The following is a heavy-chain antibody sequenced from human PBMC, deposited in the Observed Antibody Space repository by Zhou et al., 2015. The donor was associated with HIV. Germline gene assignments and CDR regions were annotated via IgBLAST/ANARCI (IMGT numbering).Heavy chain of an antibody. CDR2: INPNSGGT. V-gene: IGHV1-2*02. CDR1: GYTFTGYY. Sequence: QVQLVQSGAEVKKPGASVKVSCKASGYTFTGYYMHWVRQAPGQGLEWMGWINPNSGGTNYAQKFQGRVTMTRDTSISTAYMELSRLRSDDTAVYYCARRSLELTRAVNTHYGMDVWGQGTTVTVSS. D-gene: IGHD1-7*01. J-gene: IGHJ6*02. CDR3: ARRSLELTRAVNTHYGMDV.